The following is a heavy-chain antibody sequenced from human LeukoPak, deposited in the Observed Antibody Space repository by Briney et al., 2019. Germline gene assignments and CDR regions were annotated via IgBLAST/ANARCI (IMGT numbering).Heavy chain of an antibody. Sequence: GRSLRLSCAASGFTFSSYAMHWVRQAPGKGLEWVAVISYDGSNKYYADSVKGRFTISRDNSKNTLYLQMNSLRAEDTAVYYCAKDSWHDSSGYPDYWGQGTLVTVSS. D-gene: IGHD3-22*01. CDR2: ISYDGSNK. CDR1: GFTFSSYA. V-gene: IGHV3-30-3*01. J-gene: IGHJ4*02. CDR3: AKDSWHDSSGYPDY.